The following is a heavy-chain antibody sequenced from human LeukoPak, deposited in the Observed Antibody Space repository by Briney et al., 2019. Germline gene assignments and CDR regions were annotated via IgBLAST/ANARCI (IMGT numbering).Heavy chain of an antibody. J-gene: IGHJ4*02. CDR3: ARYSGTFSNSYFDC. V-gene: IGHV3-66*01. D-gene: IGHD1-26*01. Sequence: GGSLRLSCAVSGFTFNYAWMSWVRQAPGKGLEWVSLIYSGRSTYYADSVKGRFIISRDNSKNTLYLQMNSLRAEDTAVYYCARYSGTFSNSYFDCWGQGTLVTVSS. CDR2: IYSGRST. CDR1: GFTFNYAW.